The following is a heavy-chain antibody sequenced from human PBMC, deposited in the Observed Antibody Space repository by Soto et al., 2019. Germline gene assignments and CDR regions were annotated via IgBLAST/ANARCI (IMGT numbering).Heavy chain of an antibody. D-gene: IGHD3-10*01. Sequence: QLQLQESGPGLVKPSETLSLTCTVSGGSISSSSYYWGWIRQPPGKGLEWIGSIYYSGSTYYNPSLKSRVTISVDTSKNQFSLKLSSVTAADTAVYYCARHIWFGEHTAFDIWGQGTMVTVSS. J-gene: IGHJ3*02. CDR2: IYYSGST. CDR3: ARHIWFGEHTAFDI. CDR1: GGSISSSSYY. V-gene: IGHV4-39*01.